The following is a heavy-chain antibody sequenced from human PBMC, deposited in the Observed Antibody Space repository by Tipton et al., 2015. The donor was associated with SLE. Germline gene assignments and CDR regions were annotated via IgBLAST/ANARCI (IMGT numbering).Heavy chain of an antibody. CDR3: ARGTPNHTPPHKIVSHYTEHSSRTQFSRGWGSVTAADTAVYYCAREGISYCGGDCHGSFDY. CDR1: GDSMNSGVYY. CDR2: IFSSGNT. V-gene: IGHV4-61*02. J-gene: IGHJ4*02. Sequence: TLSLTCTVSGDSMNSGVYYWSWLRQPAGKGLEWIGRIFSSGNTIYNPSLKSRVTISEDTSKNQFSLRLSSVTAADTAVYYCARGTPNHTPPHKIVSHYTEHSSRTQFSRGWGSVTAADTAVYYCAREGISYCGGDCHGSFDYWGQGSLVTVSS. D-gene: IGHD3-10*01.